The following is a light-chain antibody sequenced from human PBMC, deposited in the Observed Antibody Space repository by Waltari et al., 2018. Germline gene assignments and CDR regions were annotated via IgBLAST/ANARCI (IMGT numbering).Light chain of an antibody. CDR1: SADVGGFNY. CDR3: CSYAGRSTWV. V-gene: IGLV2-23*02. Sequence: QSALTQPASVSGSPGQSVTVSCTGSSADVGGFNYVSWYQQHPGNVPKLMIYDVRQRPTGVSYRFSASRSGNTASLTISGLQPEDEADYYCCSYAGRSTWVCGTGTKLTVL. J-gene: IGLJ3*02. CDR2: DVR.